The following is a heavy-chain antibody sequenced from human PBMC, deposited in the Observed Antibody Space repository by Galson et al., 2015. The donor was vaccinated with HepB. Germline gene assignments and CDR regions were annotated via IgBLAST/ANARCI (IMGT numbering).Heavy chain of an antibody. Sequence: SVKVSCKASGYTFTSYAMHWVRQAPGQRLEWMGWINAGNGNTKYSQKFQGRVTITRDTSASTAYMELSSLRSEDTAVYYCARVPAAPDYYYGMDVWGQGTTVTVSS. V-gene: IGHV1-3*01. CDR3: ARVPAAPDYYYGMDV. CDR2: INAGNGNT. D-gene: IGHD2-2*01. CDR1: GYTFTSYA. J-gene: IGHJ6*02.